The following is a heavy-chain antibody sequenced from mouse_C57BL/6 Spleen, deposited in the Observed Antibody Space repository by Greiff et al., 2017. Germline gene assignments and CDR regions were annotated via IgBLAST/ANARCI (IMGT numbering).Heavy chain of an antibody. J-gene: IGHJ3*01. CDR1: GYTFTGYW. D-gene: IGHD1-1*01. CDR2: ILPGSGST. Sequence: QVQLQQSGAELMKPGASVKLSCKATGYTFTGYWIEWVKQRPGHGLEWIGEILPGSGSTNYNEKFKGKATLTAETSSNSAYLQLISLTTEDSAIYYWERMNYGRSYTFAYWGQGTLVTVSA. CDR3: ERMNYGRSYTFAY. V-gene: IGHV1-9*01.